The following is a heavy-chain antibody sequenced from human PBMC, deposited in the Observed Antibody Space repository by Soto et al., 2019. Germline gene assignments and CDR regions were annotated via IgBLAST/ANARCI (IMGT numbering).Heavy chain of an antibody. CDR1: GGSISSSSYY. Sequence: SETLSLTCTVSGGSISSSSYYWGWIRQPPGKGLEWIGSIYYSGSTYYNPSLKSRVTISVDTSKNQFSLKLSSVTAADTAVYYCARVTASYGMDVWGQGTTVTVSS. CDR2: IYYSGST. V-gene: IGHV4-39*01. CDR3: ARVTASYGMDV. D-gene: IGHD5-18*01. J-gene: IGHJ6*02.